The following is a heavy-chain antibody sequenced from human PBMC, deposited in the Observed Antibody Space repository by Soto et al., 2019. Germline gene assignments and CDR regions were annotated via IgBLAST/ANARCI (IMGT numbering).Heavy chain of an antibody. CDR3: ASLTYYYDSSGLYFDY. V-gene: IGHV3-7*03. CDR1: GLTFSSYW. CDR2: IKQDGSEK. Sequence: LRLSCAASGLTFSSYWMSWVRQAPGKGLEWVANIKQDGSEKYYVDSVKGRFTISRDNAKNSLYLQMNSLRAEDTAVYYCASLTYYYDSSGLYFDYWGQGTLVTVSS. D-gene: IGHD3-22*01. J-gene: IGHJ4*02.